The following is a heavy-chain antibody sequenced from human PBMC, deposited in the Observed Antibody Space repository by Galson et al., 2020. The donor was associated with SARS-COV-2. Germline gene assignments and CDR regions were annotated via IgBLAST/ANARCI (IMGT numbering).Heavy chain of an antibody. CDR1: GFTFSDYW. Sequence: SCVASGFTFSDYWLHWVRQVPGKGLVWVSRIYYDATSANYADSVKGRFTISRDNTKNMLYLQMDSLRPEDTAVYYCGRGSGVADNWGQGTLVTVSS. CDR3: GRGSGVADN. J-gene: IGHJ4*02. D-gene: IGHD3-3*01. V-gene: IGHV3-74*01. CDR2: IYYDATSA.